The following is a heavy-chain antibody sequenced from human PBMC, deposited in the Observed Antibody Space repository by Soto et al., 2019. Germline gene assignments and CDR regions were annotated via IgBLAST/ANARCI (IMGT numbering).Heavy chain of an antibody. V-gene: IGHV3-23*01. D-gene: IGHD3-22*01. J-gene: IGHJ4*02. Sequence: PGGSLRLSCAASGFTFSSYAMSLVRQAPGRGLEWVSAISGSGGSTYYADSVKGRFTISRDNSKNTLYLQMNSLRAEDTAVYYCAKHSAVVISPIDYWGQGTLVTVSS. CDR2: ISGSGGST. CDR3: AKHSAVVISPIDY. CDR1: GFTFSSYA.